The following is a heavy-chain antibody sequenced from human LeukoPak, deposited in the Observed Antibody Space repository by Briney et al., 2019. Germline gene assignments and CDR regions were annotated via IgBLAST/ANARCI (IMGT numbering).Heavy chain of an antibody. Sequence: GGSLRLSCAASGFTFSCYSMNWVRQAPGKGLEWVSSISSSSSYIYYADSVKGRFTISRDNAKNSLYLQMNSLRAEDTAVYYCARDAELKGYCSGGSCYSYYYYYMDVWGKGTTVTVSS. J-gene: IGHJ6*03. CDR1: GFTFSCYS. CDR2: ISSSSSYI. V-gene: IGHV3-21*01. CDR3: ARDAELKGYCSGGSCYSYYYYYMDV. D-gene: IGHD2-15*01.